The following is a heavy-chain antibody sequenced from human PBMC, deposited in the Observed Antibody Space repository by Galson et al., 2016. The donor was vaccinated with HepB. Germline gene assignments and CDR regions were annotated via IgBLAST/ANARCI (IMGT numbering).Heavy chain of an antibody. J-gene: IGHJ4*02. D-gene: IGHD5-18*01. V-gene: IGHV3-21*01. CDR3: ASGYSYGYFYY. CDR2: ISSSSSYI. CDR1: GFTFSSYS. Sequence: SLRLSCAASGFTFSSYSMNWVRQAPGKGLEWVSSISSSSSYIYYADSVKGRFTITRDNAKNTLYLQMNSLRAEDTAVYYCASGYSYGYFYYWGQGTLVTVSS.